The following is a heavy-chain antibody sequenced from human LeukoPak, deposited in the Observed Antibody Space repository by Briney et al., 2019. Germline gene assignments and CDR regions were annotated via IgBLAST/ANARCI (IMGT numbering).Heavy chain of an antibody. D-gene: IGHD2-21*02. Sequence: GGSLRLSCAASGFTFSSYAMSWVRQAPGKGLECISGFSGSGGSTYYADSVKGRFTISRDNSKNTLYVQMKSLRAEDTAVYYCAKDFVVVPGNVNYFDYWGQGTLVTVSS. CDR1: GFTFSSYA. CDR3: AKDFVVVPGNVNYFDY. CDR2: FSGSGGST. J-gene: IGHJ4*02. V-gene: IGHV3-23*01.